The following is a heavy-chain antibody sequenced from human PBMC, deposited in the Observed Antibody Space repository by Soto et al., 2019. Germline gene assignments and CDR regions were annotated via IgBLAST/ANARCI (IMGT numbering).Heavy chain of an antibody. J-gene: IGHJ6*02. V-gene: IGHV3-30-3*01. CDR2: ISYDGSNK. CDR1: GFTFSSYA. CDR3: ARDHYDFWSGFYYYYGMDV. Sequence: GGSLTLSCAASGFTFSSYAMHWVRQAPGKGLEWVAVISYDGSNKYYADSVKGRFTISRDNSKNTLYLQMNSLRAEDTAVYYCARDHYDFWSGFYYYYGMDVWGQGTTFTVSS. D-gene: IGHD3-3*01.